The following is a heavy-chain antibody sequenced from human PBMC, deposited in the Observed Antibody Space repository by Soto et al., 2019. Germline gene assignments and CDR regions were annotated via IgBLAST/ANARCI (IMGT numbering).Heavy chain of an antibody. D-gene: IGHD3-3*01. CDR2: IDPSDSYT. CDR1: GYSFTSYW. J-gene: IGHJ3*02. V-gene: IGHV5-10-1*01. CDR3: ARQTYYDYWSGLYNDAFDI. Sequence: GESLKISCKVSGYSFTSYWISWVRQMPGKGLEWMGRIDPSDSYTNYSPSFQGHVTISADKSISTAYLQWSSLKASDTAMYYCARQTYYDYWSGLYNDAFDIWGQGTMVTVSS.